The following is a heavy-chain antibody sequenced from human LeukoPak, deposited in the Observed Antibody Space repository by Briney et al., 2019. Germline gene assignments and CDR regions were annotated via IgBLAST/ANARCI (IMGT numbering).Heavy chain of an antibody. V-gene: IGHV4-59*08. J-gene: IGHJ4*02. CDR2: IYHNGGT. D-gene: IGHD6-19*01. Sequence: SETLSLTCSVSGGSISGYYWSWIRQPPGKGLEWIGYIYHNGGTNYNPSLQSRLTISVDTSKNQFSLKLSSVTAADTAVYYCARHLRAVAGGRYFDYWGQGTQVTVSS. CDR1: GGSISGYY. CDR3: ARHLRAVAGGRYFDY.